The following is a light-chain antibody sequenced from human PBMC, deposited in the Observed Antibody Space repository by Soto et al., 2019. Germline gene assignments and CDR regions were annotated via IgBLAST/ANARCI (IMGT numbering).Light chain of an antibody. V-gene: IGKV3-20*01. J-gene: IGKJ2*01. Sequence: EIVLTQSPGTLSLSPGERATLSCRASQSVSSNYLAWYQQKPGQAPRLLIYGASTRATGIPDRFSGSGSGTDFTLTISRLEPEDFAVYYCQLYGSSPMYTFGQGNKLEIK. CDR3: QLYGSSPMYT. CDR1: QSVSSNY. CDR2: GAS.